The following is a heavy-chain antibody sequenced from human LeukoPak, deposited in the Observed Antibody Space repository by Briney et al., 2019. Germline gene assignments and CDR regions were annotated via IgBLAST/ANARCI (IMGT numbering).Heavy chain of an antibody. D-gene: IGHD5-18*01. CDR1: GGSISSYY. Sequence: PSETLSLTCTVSGGSISSYYWSWIRQPPGKGLEWIGYIYYSGSTNYNPSLKSRVTISLDTSKNQFSLKLSSVTAADTAVYYCARQAGYLEDYFGNWGQGTLVTVSS. CDR2: IYYSGST. J-gene: IGHJ4*02. CDR3: ARQAGYLEDYFGN. V-gene: IGHV4-59*01.